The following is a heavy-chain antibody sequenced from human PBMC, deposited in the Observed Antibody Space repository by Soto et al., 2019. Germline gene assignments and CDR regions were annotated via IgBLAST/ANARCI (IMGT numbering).Heavy chain of an antibody. J-gene: IGHJ3*02. V-gene: IGHV3-48*01. D-gene: IGHD3-3*01. CDR2: ISSSSSTI. CDR3: ARDLRVENDAFDI. Sequence: PGGSLRLSCASSGFTFSSYSMNWVRQAPGKGLEWVSYISSSSSTIYYADSVKGRFTISRDNAKNSLYLQMNSLRAEDTAVYYCARDLRVENDAFDIWGQGTMVTVSS. CDR1: GFTFSSYS.